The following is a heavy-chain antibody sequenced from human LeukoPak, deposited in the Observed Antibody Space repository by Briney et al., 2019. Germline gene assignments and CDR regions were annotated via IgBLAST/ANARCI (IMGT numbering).Heavy chain of an antibody. CDR3: ARAIRNQLLSEY. D-gene: IGHD2-2*01. Sequence: ASVKVSCKTSGYIFSSYDITWVRQAPGQGLEWMGWMNPDSGNSNFAQRFKGRVTVTRNPAITTAYMELSSLTSEDTAVYYCARAIRNQLLSEYWGQGTLVTVSS. CDR1: GYIFSSYD. V-gene: IGHV1-8*01. CDR2: MNPDSGNS. J-gene: IGHJ4*02.